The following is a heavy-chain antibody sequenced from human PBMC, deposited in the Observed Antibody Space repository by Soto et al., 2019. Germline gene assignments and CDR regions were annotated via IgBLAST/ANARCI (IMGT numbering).Heavy chain of an antibody. J-gene: IGHJ5*02. CDR1: GYRFTSYL. CDR2: IFPSDSDT. CDR3: ARKDKSGYFNWFDP. D-gene: IGHD3-22*01. V-gene: IGHV5-51*01. Sequence: GESLKISFRTSGYRFTSYLIAWVRQMPGKGLEWMGIIFPSDSDTRYSPSFQGQVTISADRSTSTVFLQWASLKASDTAVYFCARKDKSGYFNWFDPWGQGTLVTVCS.